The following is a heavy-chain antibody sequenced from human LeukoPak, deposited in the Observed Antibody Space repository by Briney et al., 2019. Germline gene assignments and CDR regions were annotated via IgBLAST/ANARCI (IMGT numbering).Heavy chain of an antibody. Sequence: SQTLSLTCVISGDSVSSTRAAWDWIRQSPSRGLEWLGRTYYKSQWLNDYAPSVKSRISINADTATNQLSLQLSAVTPEDTAVYYCARHNIASDGARLFDFWGRGTLVAVSS. CDR1: GDSVSSTRAA. CDR2: TYYKSQWLN. J-gene: IGHJ4*02. D-gene: IGHD4-17*01. V-gene: IGHV6-1*01. CDR3: ARHNIASDGARLFDF.